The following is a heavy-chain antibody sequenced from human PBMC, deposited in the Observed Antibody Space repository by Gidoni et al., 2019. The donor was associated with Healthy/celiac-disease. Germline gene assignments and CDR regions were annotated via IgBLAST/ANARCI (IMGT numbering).Heavy chain of an antibody. J-gene: IGHJ2*01. V-gene: IGHV4-34*01. D-gene: IGHD3-10*01. CDR1: GGSFSGYY. Sequence: QVQLQQWGAGLLEPSETLSLTCAVYGGSFSGYYWSWIRQPPGKGLEWIGEINHSGSTNYNPSLKSRVTISVDTSKNQFSLKLSSVTAADTAVYYCARGRVLLWFGELPRYFDLWGRGTLVTVSS. CDR3: ARGRVLLWFGELPRYFDL. CDR2: INHSGST.